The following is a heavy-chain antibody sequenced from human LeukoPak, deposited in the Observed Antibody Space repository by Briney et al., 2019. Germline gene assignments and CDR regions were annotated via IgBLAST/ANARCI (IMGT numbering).Heavy chain of an antibody. CDR1: GGSFSGYY. CDR3: ARKVLPYFDRSLMVWIWVHP. CDR2: TNHSGST. D-gene: IGHD3-9*01. Sequence: SETLSLTCAVYGGSFSGYYWSWIRQPPGKGLEWIGETNHSGSTNYNPSLKSRVTISVDTSKNQFSLKLSSVTAADTAVYYRARKVLPYFDRSLMVWIWVHPWGQGTLVPGSS. J-gene: IGHJ5*01. V-gene: IGHV4-34*01.